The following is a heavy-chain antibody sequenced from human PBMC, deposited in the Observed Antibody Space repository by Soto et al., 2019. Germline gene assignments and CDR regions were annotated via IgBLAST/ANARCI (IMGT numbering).Heavy chain of an antibody. CDR2: INAGNGNT. D-gene: IGHD5-18*01. J-gene: IGHJ4*02. Sequence: ASVKVSCKASGYTFTGYAMHWVRQAPGQRLEWMGWINAGNGNTNYAQKLQGRVTMTTDTSTSTAYMELRSLRSDDTAVYYCASTRGYSYGCDYWGQGTLVTVSS. CDR3: ASTRGYSYGCDY. CDR1: GYTFTGYA. V-gene: IGHV1-3*01.